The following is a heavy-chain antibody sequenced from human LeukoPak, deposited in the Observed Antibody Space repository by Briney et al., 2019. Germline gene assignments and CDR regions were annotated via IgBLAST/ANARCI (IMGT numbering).Heavy chain of an antibody. Sequence: GGSLRLSCAASGLTFDNYAMHWVRQAPGKGLEWVSGISWNSDSIGYADSVKGRFTISRDNAKNSLYLQMNSLRAEDTALYYCAKGFYHFYYYYYMDVWGKGTTVTVSS. CDR2: ISWNSDSI. CDR3: AKGFYHFYYYYYMDV. J-gene: IGHJ6*03. V-gene: IGHV3-9*01. D-gene: IGHD3-3*01. CDR1: GLTFDNYA.